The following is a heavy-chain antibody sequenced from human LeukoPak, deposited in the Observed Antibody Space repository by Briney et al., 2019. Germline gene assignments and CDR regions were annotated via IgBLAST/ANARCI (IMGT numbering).Heavy chain of an antibody. D-gene: IGHD6-19*01. CDR2: ISGSSGST. CDR3: AKDSSGWYWLRGY. CDR1: GFTFSSYA. J-gene: IGHJ4*02. Sequence: PGGSLRLSCVASGFTFSSYAMSWVRQAPGKGLEWVSAISGSSGSTYYADSVKGRFTISRDNSKNTLYLQMNSLRAEDTAVYYCAKDSSGWYWLRGYWGQGTLVTVSS. V-gene: IGHV3-23*01.